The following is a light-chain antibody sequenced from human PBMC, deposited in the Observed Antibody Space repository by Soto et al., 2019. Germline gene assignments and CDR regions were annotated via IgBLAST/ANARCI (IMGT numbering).Light chain of an antibody. J-gene: IGKJ2*01. V-gene: IGKV1-39*01. CDR2: YVS. CDR3: QQSYDLPRT. CDR1: QSVSKY. Sequence: DIQLTQSPSSLSASVGDTVTISFRTNQSVSKYMNWYQQKSGTAPKPLIYYVSSLQSGVPSRFSGSGSATDFTLTISSLQPEDFATYYCQQSYDLPRTFGQGTKVDIK.